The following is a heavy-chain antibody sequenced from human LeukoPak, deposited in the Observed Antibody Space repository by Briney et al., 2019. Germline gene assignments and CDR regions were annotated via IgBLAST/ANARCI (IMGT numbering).Heavy chain of an antibody. D-gene: IGHD6-13*01. CDR2: IHTDGSST. J-gene: IGHJ4*02. Sequence: PGGFLRLSCAASGFTFNSYWMYWVRQAPGKGLMWVSRIHTDGSSTTYADSVKGRFTISRDNAKNTLYLQMNSVRAEDTAVYYCARAPAANWAFDYWGQGTLVTVSS. CDR3: ARAPAANWAFDY. CDR1: GFTFNSYW. V-gene: IGHV3-74*01.